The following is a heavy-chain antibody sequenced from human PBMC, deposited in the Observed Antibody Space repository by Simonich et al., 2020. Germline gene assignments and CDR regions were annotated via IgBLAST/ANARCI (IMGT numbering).Heavy chain of an antibody. Sequence: QVQLQQWGAGLLKPSETLSLTCAVYGGSFSGYYWSWIRQPPGKGLEWIGENNHRGSTNYNPSLKSRVTISVDTSKNQFSRKLSSVTAADTAVYYCASPSGSYAGGHAFDIWGQGTMVTVSS. J-gene: IGHJ3*02. D-gene: IGHD1-26*01. CDR2: NNHRGST. CDR1: GGSFSGYY. V-gene: IGHV4-34*01. CDR3: ASPSGSYAGGHAFDI.